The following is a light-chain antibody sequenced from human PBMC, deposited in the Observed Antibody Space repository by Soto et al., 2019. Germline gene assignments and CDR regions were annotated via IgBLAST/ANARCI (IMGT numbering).Light chain of an antibody. Sequence: DIQMTQSPSTMSASVGDRVTITCRASQSIDSWLAWYQQKPGKAPKFLMYKASNLESGVPLRFSGSGSETEFTLTISSLQPDDVAIYYCQHYKSYPWTFGQGTKVELK. CDR1: QSIDSW. CDR2: KAS. CDR3: QHYKSYPWT. V-gene: IGKV1-5*03. J-gene: IGKJ1*01.